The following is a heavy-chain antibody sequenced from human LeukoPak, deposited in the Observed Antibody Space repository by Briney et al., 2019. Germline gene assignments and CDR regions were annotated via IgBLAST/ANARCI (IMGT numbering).Heavy chain of an antibody. J-gene: IGHJ4*02. CDR2: INHSGST. D-gene: IGHD3-10*01. Sequence: SETLSLTCTVSGYSISSGYYWGWIRQPPGKGLEWIGEINHSGSTNYNPSLKSRVTISVDTSKNQFSLKLSSVTAADTAVYYCARHVILLWFGELSAYTVFDYWGQGTLVTVSS. CDR3: ARHVILLWFGELSAYTVFDY. CDR1: GYSISSGYY. V-gene: IGHV4-38-2*02.